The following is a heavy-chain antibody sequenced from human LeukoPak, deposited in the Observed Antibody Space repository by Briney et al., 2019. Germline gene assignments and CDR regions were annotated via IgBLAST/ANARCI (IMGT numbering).Heavy chain of an antibody. CDR2: ISWNSGSI. CDR1: GFTFDDYA. Sequence: GGSLRLSCAASGFTFDDYAMHWVRQAPGKGLEWVSGISWNSGSIGYADSVKGRFTISRDNAKNSLYLQMNSLRAEDTALYYCAKDIGYYDSSGYSYFDYWGQGTLVTVSS. J-gene: IGHJ4*02. CDR3: AKDIGYYDSSGYSYFDY. D-gene: IGHD3-22*01. V-gene: IGHV3-9*01.